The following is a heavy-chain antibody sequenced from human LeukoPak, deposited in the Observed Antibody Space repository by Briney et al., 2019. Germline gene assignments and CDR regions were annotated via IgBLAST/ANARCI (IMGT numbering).Heavy chain of an antibody. CDR1: GYTFTGYY. V-gene: IGHV1-2*02. CDR2: INPNSGGT. CDR3: ATESYYYGSGSYLHFDY. Sequence: ASVKVSCKASGYTFTGYYMHWVRQAPGQGLEWMGWINPNSGGTNYAQKFQGRVTMTRDTSISTAYMELSRLRSDDTAVYYCATESYYYGSGSYLHFDYWGQGTLVTVSS. D-gene: IGHD3-10*01. J-gene: IGHJ4*02.